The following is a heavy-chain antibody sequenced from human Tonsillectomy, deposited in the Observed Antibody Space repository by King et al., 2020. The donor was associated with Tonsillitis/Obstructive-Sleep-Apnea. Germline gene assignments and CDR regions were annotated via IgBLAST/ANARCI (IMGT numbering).Heavy chain of an antibody. CDR1: GGYLRGYF. J-gene: IGHJ3*02. Sequence: VQLQQWGAGLLKPSETLSLTCAVYGGYLRGYFWTCIRQPPGKGLEWIGGIIHSGSTNYNPSLKSRVTISVDTSKNHFSLKLSSVTAADTAVYYCARGKGRAFDIWGQGTMVTVSS. CDR2: IIHSGST. CDR3: ARGKGRAFDI. V-gene: IGHV4-34*01. D-gene: IGHD1-26*01.